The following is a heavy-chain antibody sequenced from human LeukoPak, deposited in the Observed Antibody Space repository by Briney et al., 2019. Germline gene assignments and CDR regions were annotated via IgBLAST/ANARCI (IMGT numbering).Heavy chain of an antibody. Sequence: PSETLSLTCAVYGGSFSGYYWSWIRQPPGKGLEWIGEINHSGSTNYNPSLKSRVTISVDTSKNQFSLKLSSVTAADTAVYYCAWRYSYGYDLYGYWGQGTLVTVSS. V-gene: IGHV4-34*01. CDR1: GGSFSGYY. J-gene: IGHJ4*02. CDR3: AWRYSYGYDLYGY. D-gene: IGHD5-18*01. CDR2: INHSGST.